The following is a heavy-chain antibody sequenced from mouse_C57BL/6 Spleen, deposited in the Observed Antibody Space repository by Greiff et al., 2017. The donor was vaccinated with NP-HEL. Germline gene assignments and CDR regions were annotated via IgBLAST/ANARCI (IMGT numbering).Heavy chain of an antibody. V-gene: IGHV10-1*01. Sequence: EVKVVESGGGLVQPKGSLKLSCAASGFSFNTYAMNWVRQAPGTGLEWVARIRSKSNNYATSYADSVKDRFSISRDDSESMLYLQMNNFKTEATAIYYCVRHGYDGEFAYWGQATLVTVSA. CDR3: VRHGYDGEFAY. D-gene: IGHD2-2*01. J-gene: IGHJ3*01. CDR1: GFSFNTYA. CDR2: IRSKSNNYAT.